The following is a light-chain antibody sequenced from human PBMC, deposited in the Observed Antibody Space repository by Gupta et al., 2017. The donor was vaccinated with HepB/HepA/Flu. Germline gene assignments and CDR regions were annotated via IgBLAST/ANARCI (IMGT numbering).Light chain of an antibody. CDR2: DVT. CDR3: SSLSSSSTLVV. Sequence: QSALTQPASVSGSPGQSITISCTGTSSDVGGYKYVSWYQQHPGKAPKLMIYDVTNRPSGVSTRFSGSRSGNTASLTISGLQAEDEADYFCSSLSSSSTLVVYGGGTKLT. CDR1: SSDVGGYKY. V-gene: IGLV2-14*03. J-gene: IGLJ3*02.